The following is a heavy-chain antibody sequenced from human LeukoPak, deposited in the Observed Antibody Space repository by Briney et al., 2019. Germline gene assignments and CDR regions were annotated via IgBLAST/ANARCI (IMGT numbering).Heavy chain of an antibody. CDR3: ALNRLGYCSGGSCYYFDY. D-gene: IGHD2-15*01. Sequence: ASVKVSCKASGYTFTGYYMHWVRQAPGQGLEWMGWINPNSGGTNYAQKFQGRVTMTRDTSISTAYKELSRLRSDDTAVYYCALNRLGYCSGGSCYYFDYWGQGTLVTVSS. CDR2: INPNSGGT. J-gene: IGHJ4*02. V-gene: IGHV1-2*02. CDR1: GYTFTGYY.